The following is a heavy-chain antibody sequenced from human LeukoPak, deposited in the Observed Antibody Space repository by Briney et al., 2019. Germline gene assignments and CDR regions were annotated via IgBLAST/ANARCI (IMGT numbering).Heavy chain of an antibody. CDR2: ISSSGSTI. CDR3: ASSPYYGSGSYTPYYYYMDV. CDR1: GFTFSSYE. Sequence: GGSLRLSCAASGFTFSSYEMNWVRQAPGKGLEWVSYISSSGSTIYYADSVKGRFTISRDNAKNSLYLQMNSLRAEDTAVYYCASSPYYGSGSYTPYYYYMDVWGKGTTVTVSS. V-gene: IGHV3-48*03. J-gene: IGHJ6*03. D-gene: IGHD3-10*01.